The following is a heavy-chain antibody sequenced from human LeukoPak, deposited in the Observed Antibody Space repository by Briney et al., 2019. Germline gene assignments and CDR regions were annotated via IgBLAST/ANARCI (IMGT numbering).Heavy chain of an antibody. CDR1: GFTFSSYG. V-gene: IGHV3-23*01. Sequence: GGSLRLSCAASGFTFSSYGMSWVRQAPGKGLEWVSAISGSGGSTYYADSVKGRFTISRDNSKNTLYLQMNSLRAEDTAVYYCVSLGEQWLVQYLHYWGQGTLVTVSS. D-gene: IGHD6-19*01. CDR3: VSLGEQWLVQYLHY. CDR2: ISGSGGST. J-gene: IGHJ4*02.